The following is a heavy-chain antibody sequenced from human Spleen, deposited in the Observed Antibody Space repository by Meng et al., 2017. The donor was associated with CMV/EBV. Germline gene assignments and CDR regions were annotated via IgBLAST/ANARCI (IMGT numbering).Heavy chain of an antibody. CDR3: ARGRRCGTTSCSLDY. J-gene: IGHJ4*02. Sequence: SETLSLTCAVYGGSFSGYYWSWIRQPPGKGLEWIGEINHSGSTNYNPSLKSRVTMSVGTSKNQFSLKLRSVTAADTAVYYCARGRRCGTTSCSLDYWGQGTQVTVSS. V-gene: IGHV4-34*01. D-gene: IGHD2-2*01. CDR1: GGSFSGYY. CDR2: INHSGST.